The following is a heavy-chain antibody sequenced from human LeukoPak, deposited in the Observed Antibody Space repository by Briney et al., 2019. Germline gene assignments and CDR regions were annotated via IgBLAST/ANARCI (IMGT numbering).Heavy chain of an antibody. D-gene: IGHD3-22*01. CDR1: GGSISSSSYY. J-gene: IGHJ4*02. CDR2: IYYSGST. Sequence: SETLSLTCTVSGGSISSSSYYWGWIRQPPGKGLEWIGSIYYSGSTYYNPSLKSRVTISVDTSKNQFSLKLSSVTAADTAVYYCARPIYDSSGYYSYFDYWGQGTLVTVSS. CDR3: ARPIYDSSGYYSYFDY. V-gene: IGHV4-39*01.